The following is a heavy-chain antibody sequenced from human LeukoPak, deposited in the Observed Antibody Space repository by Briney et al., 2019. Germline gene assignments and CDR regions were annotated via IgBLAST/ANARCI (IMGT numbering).Heavy chain of an antibody. D-gene: IGHD3-10*01. J-gene: IGHJ4*02. CDR3: ARAREGYYYASGQPYYFDY. Sequence: ASVKVSCKASGYTFTRFSMNWVRQAPGQGLEWMGWINTNTGNPTYVQGFTGRFVFSLDTSVNTAYLQISSLKAEDTAVYYCARAREGYYYASGQPYYFDYWGQGSLVTVSS. CDR1: GYTFTRFS. V-gene: IGHV7-4-1*02. CDR2: INTNTGNP.